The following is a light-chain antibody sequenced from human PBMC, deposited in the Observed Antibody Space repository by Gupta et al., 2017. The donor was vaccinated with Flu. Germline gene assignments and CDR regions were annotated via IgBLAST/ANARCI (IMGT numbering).Light chain of an antibody. V-gene: IGLV2-8*01. CDR2: EVS. CDR1: SSDVGGFNY. J-gene: IGLJ1*01. CDR3: SSYAGSDKDV. Sequence: SVTISCTGTSSDVGGFNYVSWYQQHPGKVPKLMIYEVSQRPSGVPDRFSGSKSGYTASLTVSGLQAEDEADYYCSSYAGSDKDVFGTGTKVTVL.